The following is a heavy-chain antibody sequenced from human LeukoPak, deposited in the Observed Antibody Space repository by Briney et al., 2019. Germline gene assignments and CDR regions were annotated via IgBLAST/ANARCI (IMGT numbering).Heavy chain of an antibody. Sequence: SETLSLTCTVSGGSISSYYWSWIRQPPGKGLEWIGYIYYSGSTNYNPSLKSRVTISVHTSKNQFSLKLSSVTAADTAVYYCARGFQGVFGFDSWGQGTVVTVSS. CDR3: ARGFQGVFGFDS. D-gene: IGHD6-13*01. V-gene: IGHV4-59*01. J-gene: IGHJ5*01. CDR1: GGSISSYY. CDR2: IYYSGST.